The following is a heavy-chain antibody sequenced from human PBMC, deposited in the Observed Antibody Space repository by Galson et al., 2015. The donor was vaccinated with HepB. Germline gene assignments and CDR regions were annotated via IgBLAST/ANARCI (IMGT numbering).Heavy chain of an antibody. CDR3: AKDHHSYGDSRIDY. Sequence: SLRLSCAASGFTFSSYAMSWVRQAPGKGLEWVSAISSSGGSTYYADSVKGRFTISRDNSKNTLYLQMNNLRAEDTAVYYCAKDHHSYGDSRIDYWGQGTLVTVSS. V-gene: IGHV3-23*01. J-gene: IGHJ4*02. CDR2: ISSSGGST. CDR1: GFTFSSYA. D-gene: IGHD4-17*01.